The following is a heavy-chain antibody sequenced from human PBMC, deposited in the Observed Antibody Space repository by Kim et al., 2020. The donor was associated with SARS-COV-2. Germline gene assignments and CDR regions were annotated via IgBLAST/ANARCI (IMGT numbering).Heavy chain of an antibody. CDR1: GFTFSSYA. CDR2: ISYDGSNK. J-gene: IGHJ6*02. D-gene: IGHD6-13*01. CDR3: ARGGTYSSSWPYYYYGMDV. Sequence: GGSLRLSCAASGFTFSSYAMHWVRQAPGKGLEWVAVISYDGSNKYYADSVKGRFTISRDNSKNTLYLQMNSLRAEDTAVYYCARGGTYSSSWPYYYYGMDVWGQGTTVTVSS. V-gene: IGHV3-30*04.